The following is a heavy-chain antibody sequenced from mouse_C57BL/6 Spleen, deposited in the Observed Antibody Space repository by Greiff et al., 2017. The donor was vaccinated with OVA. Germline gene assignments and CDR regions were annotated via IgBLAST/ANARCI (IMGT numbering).Heavy chain of an antibody. J-gene: IGHJ4*01. Sequence: EVQLQQSGPELVKPGASVKISCKASGYTFTDYYMNWVKQSHGKSLEWIGDINPNNGGTSYNQKFKGKATLTVDKSSSTAYMELRSLTSEDSAVYYCASPRLGYAMDYWGHGTSVTVSS. CDR3: ASPRLGYAMDY. CDR1: GYTFTDYY. D-gene: IGHD2-10*02. CDR2: INPNNGGT. V-gene: IGHV1-26*01.